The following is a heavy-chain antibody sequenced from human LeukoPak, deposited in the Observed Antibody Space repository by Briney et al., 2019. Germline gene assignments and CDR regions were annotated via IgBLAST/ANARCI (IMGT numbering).Heavy chain of an antibody. J-gene: IGHJ6*02. D-gene: IGHD2-15*01. CDR1: GFTFSSYG. Sequence: GGSLRLSCAASGFTFSSYGMHWVRQAPGKGLQWVAVISYDGGNKYYGESVKGRFTISRDNSKNTLYLQMGSLRAEDMAVYYCARYCSGGSCNGMDVWGQGTTVTVPS. CDR3: ARYCSGGSCNGMDV. CDR2: ISYDGGNK. V-gene: IGHV3-30*03.